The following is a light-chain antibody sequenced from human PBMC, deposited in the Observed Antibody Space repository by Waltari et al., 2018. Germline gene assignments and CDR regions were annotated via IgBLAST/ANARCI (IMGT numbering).Light chain of an antibody. V-gene: IGLV3-21*04. J-gene: IGLJ1*01. CDR3: QVWHAAIDPGV. CDR2: YDS. Sequence: SYVLTQPPSVSVASGLTARITCGGDNIGSDSVHWYQQKPGQAPVLVIRYDSDRPSGIPERFAGSNSANTATLTISRVEAGDEANYYCQVWHAAIDPGVFGTGTEVTV. CDR1: NIGSDS.